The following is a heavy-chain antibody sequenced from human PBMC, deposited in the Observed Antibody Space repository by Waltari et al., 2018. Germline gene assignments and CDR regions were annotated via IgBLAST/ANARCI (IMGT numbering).Heavy chain of an antibody. V-gene: IGHV1-2*06. Sequence: QVQLVQSGAEVKKPGASVKVSCKASGYTFTGYYMHWVRQAPGQGLEWMGRINPNSGGTNYAQKFQGRVTMTRDTSISTAYMELSRLRSDDTAVYYCARSITFGGVIVNVWFDPWGQGTLVTVSS. CDR2: INPNSGGT. CDR3: ARSITFGGVIVNVWFDP. D-gene: IGHD3-16*02. J-gene: IGHJ5*02. CDR1: GYTFTGYY.